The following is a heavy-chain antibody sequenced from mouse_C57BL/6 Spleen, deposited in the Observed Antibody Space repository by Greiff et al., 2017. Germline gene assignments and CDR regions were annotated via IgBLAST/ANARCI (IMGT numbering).Heavy chain of an antibody. D-gene: IGHD1-1*01. CDR2: ISNLAYSI. V-gene: IGHV5-15*04. Sequence: DVMLVESGGGLVQPGGSLKLSCAASGFTFSDYGMAWVRQAPRKGPEWVAFISNLAYSIYYADTVTGRFTISRENAKNTLYLEMSSLRSEDTAMYYCARRNGSSPGYFDVWGTGTTVTVSS. CDR1: GFTFSDYG. CDR3: ARRNGSSPGYFDV. J-gene: IGHJ1*03.